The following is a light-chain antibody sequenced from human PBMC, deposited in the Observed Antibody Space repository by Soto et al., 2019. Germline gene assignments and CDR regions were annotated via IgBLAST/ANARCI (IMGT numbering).Light chain of an antibody. CDR3: TAWDDSLGGVI. CDR1: TSNIGNNA. CDR2: YDD. Sequence: QSVLTQPPSVSEAPGQRVTISCSGSTSNIGNNAVNWYQQLPGKAPKLLMYYDDLLPSGVSDRFSGSNSGTSASLAISGLQSEDEADYYCTAWDDSLGGVIFGGGTQLTVL. J-gene: IGLJ2*01. V-gene: IGLV1-36*01.